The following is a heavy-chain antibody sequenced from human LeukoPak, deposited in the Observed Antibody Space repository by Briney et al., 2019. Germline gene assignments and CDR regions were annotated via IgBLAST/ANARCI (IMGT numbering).Heavy chain of an antibody. CDR3: ARLESITMVRGVIKGGMDV. J-gene: IGHJ6*04. CDR2: INAGNGNT. D-gene: IGHD3-10*01. CDR1: GYTFTSYA. Sequence: ASVKVSCKASGYTFTSYAMHGVRPASGQRLEWMGWINAGNGNTKYSQNFQGRVTITRDTSASTAYMELSSLRSEDTAVYYCARLESITMVRGVIKGGMDVWGKGTTVTVSS. V-gene: IGHV1-3*01.